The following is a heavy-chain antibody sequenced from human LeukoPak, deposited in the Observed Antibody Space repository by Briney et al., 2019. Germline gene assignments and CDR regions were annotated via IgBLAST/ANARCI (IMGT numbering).Heavy chain of an antibody. Sequence: GGSLRLSCAASGFTFSSYAMSWVRQAPGKGLEWVANIKQDGSEKYYADSVKGRFTISRDNAKNSLYLQMNSLRAEDTAVYYCARYKLLSTTFDYWGQGTLVTVSS. CDR1: GFTFSSYA. CDR2: IKQDGSEK. J-gene: IGHJ4*02. CDR3: ARYKLLSTTFDY. V-gene: IGHV3-7*01. D-gene: IGHD3-10*01.